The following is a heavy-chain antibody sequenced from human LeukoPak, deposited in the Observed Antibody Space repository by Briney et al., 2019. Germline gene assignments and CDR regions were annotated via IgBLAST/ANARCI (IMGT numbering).Heavy chain of an antibody. D-gene: IGHD3-22*01. Sequence: GASVKVSCKASGYTFTGYYMHWVRQTPGQGLEWMGWINPNSGGTNYAQKFQGRVTMTRDTSISTAYMELSRLRSDDTAVYYCARSLGGAAPYYYVITGYYPWYFDYWGQGTLVTVSS. V-gene: IGHV1-2*02. J-gene: IGHJ4*02. CDR2: INPNSGGT. CDR1: GYTFTGYY. CDR3: ARSLGGAAPYYYVITGYYPWYFDY.